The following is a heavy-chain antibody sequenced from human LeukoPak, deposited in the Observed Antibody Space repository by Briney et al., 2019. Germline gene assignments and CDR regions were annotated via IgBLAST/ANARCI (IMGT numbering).Heavy chain of an antibody. Sequence: ASVKVSCKASGYTFTSYDINWVRQATGQGLEWVGWMNPNSGNTGYAQKFQGRVTMTRNTSISTAYMELSSLRSEDTAVYYCARGPPAAQYYYYMDVWGKGTTVTVSS. D-gene: IGHD2-2*01. V-gene: IGHV1-8*01. CDR3: ARGPPAAQYYYYMDV. CDR2: MNPNSGNT. CDR1: GYTFTSYD. J-gene: IGHJ6*03.